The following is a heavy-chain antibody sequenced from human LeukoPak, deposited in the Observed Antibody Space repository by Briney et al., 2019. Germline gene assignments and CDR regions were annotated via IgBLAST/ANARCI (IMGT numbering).Heavy chain of an antibody. CDR3: ARGNYYDSRGSEY. V-gene: IGHV4-59*01. CDR2: IYYSGST. Sequence: PSETLSLTCTVSGGSISGYYWSWIRQPPGKGLEWIGYIYYSGSTNYNPSLKSRVTISVDTSKNQFSLKLSSVTAADTAVYYCARGNYYDSRGSEYWGQGTLVTVSS. CDR1: GGSISGYY. J-gene: IGHJ4*02. D-gene: IGHD3-22*01.